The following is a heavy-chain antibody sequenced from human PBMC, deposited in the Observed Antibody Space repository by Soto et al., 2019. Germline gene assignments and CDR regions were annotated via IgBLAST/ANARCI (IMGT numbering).Heavy chain of an antibody. CDR1: GFTFSSYA. CDR3: AKDGNPIPYLTGYYRLGWFDP. CDR2: ISGSGGST. J-gene: IGHJ5*02. Sequence: PGGSLRLSCAASGFTFSSYAMSWVRQAPGKGLEWVSAISGSGGSTYYADSVKGRFTISRDNSKNTLYLQMNSRRAEDTAVYYCAKDGNPIPYLTGYYRLGWFDPWGQGTLVTVSS. D-gene: IGHD3-9*01. V-gene: IGHV3-23*01.